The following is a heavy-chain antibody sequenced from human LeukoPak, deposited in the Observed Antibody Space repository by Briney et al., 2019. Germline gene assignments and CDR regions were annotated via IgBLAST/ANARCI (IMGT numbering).Heavy chain of an antibody. Sequence: SETLSLACSVSDGSITSSSHYWGWIRQPPGKGLEWIASIYYSGDAYYNPSLKSRVTTSVDTSKSQFSLRLSSVTAADTAVYYCARHGNVVILPTTSKAFDVWGQGTMVTVSS. V-gene: IGHV4-39*01. CDR2: IYYSGDA. J-gene: IGHJ3*01. D-gene: IGHD1-7*01. CDR1: DGSITSSSHY. CDR3: ARHGNVVILPTTSKAFDV.